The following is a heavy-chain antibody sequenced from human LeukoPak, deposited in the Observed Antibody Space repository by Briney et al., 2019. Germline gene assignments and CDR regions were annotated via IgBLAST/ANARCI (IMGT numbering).Heavy chain of an antibody. CDR1: GASISSYY. V-gene: IGHV4-59*08. D-gene: IGHD1-26*01. CDR2: IYYSGSI. J-gene: IGHJ4*02. CDR3: ARGLRYSESYVVEY. Sequence: SETLSLTCTVSGASISSYYWSWIRQPPGKGLEWIGDIYYSGSIKYNPSLRSRVTMSIDTSRNQFSLKLSSVSAADTAVYHCARGLRYSESYVVEYWGQGTLVTVSS.